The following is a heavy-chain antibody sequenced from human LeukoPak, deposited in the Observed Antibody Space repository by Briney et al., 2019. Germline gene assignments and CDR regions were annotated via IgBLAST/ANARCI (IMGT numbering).Heavy chain of an antibody. CDR3: ARDFQGLGTRGY. V-gene: IGHV1-2*02. J-gene: IGHJ4*02. D-gene: IGHD6-13*01. CDR2: INPNSGGT. Sequence: AASVKVSCKASGYTFTGYYMHWVRQAPGQGLEWMGWINPNSGGTNYAQKFQGGVTMTRDTSISTAYMELSRLRSDDTAVYYCARDFQGLGTRGYWGQGTLVTVSS. CDR1: GYTFTGYY.